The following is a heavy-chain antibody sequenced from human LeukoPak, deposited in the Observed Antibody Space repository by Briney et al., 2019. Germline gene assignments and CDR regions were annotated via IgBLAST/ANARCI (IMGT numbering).Heavy chain of an antibody. CDR2: IYYSGST. D-gene: IGHD3-22*01. Sequence: SETLSLTCTVSGGSISSASYFWGWIRQPPGKGLEWIGTIYYSGSTYYNASLRSRVTMSGDTSRNQFSLRLSSVNAADTAVYYCGKGWVRYSDSSCLYGFDFLGPGTMVTVSS. CDR1: GGSISSASYF. CDR3: GKGWVRYSDSSCLYGFDF. V-gene: IGHV4-39*01. J-gene: IGHJ3*01.